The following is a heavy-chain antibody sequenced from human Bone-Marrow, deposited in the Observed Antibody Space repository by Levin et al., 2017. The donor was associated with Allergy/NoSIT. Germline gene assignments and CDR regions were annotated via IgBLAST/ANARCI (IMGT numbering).Heavy chain of an antibody. CDR3: AREKAAGSYNWFDP. CDR2: VYYIGST. Sequence: RASETLSLTCSVSGDSIRSSYDHWGWIRQPPGKGPEFIGSVYYIGSTEYNPSLKSRVTISVDPSKNQFSLKLTSVTAADTAVYYCAREKAAGSYNWFDPWGQGTLVTVSS. CDR1: GDSIRSSYDH. D-gene: IGHD6-13*01. V-gene: IGHV4-39*07. J-gene: IGHJ5*02.